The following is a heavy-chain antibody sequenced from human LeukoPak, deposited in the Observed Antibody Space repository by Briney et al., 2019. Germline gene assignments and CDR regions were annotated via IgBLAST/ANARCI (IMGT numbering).Heavy chain of an antibody. CDR2: ISSNGGST. J-gene: IGHJ4*02. Sequence: GGSLRLSCAASGFIFSSYAMHWVRQAPGKGLEYVSAISSNGGSTDYANSVKGRFTISRDNSKNTLYLQMGSLRAEDMAVYYCARRPSSGWYLVDYWGQGTLVIVSS. CDR1: GFIFSSYA. D-gene: IGHD6-19*01. V-gene: IGHV3-64*01. CDR3: ARRPSSGWYLVDY.